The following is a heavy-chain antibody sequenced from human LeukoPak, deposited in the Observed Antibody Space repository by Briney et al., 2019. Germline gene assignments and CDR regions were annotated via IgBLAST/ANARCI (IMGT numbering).Heavy chain of an antibody. CDR2: ISGSGGST. CDR3: AKDLFGLYCSSTSCYGFDY. V-gene: IGHV3-23*01. Sequence: PGGSLRLSCAASGFTFSSYAMNWVRQAPGKGLEWVSAISGSGGSTYYADSVKGRFTISRDNSKNTLYLQMNSLRAEDTAVYYCAKDLFGLYCSSTSCYGFDYWGQGTLVTVSS. CDR1: GFTFSSYA. D-gene: IGHD2-2*01. J-gene: IGHJ4*02.